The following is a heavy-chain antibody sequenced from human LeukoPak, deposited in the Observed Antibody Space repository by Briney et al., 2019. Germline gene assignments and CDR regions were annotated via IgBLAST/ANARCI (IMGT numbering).Heavy chain of an antibody. Sequence: PGGSLRLSCAASGFTFSSYWMHWVRQAPGKGLVWVSCINSDGSSTSYADSVKGRFTISRDNAKNTLYLQMNSLRAEDTAVYYCARDLLMMGATGFSYWGQGTLVTVSS. V-gene: IGHV3-74*01. D-gene: IGHD1-26*01. CDR3: ARDLLMMGATGFSY. CDR2: INSDGSST. J-gene: IGHJ4*02. CDR1: GFTFSSYW.